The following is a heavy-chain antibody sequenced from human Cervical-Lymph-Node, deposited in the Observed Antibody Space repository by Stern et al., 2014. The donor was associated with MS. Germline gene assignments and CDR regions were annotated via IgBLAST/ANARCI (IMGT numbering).Heavy chain of an antibody. Sequence: QVQLHESGPGLVKPSETLSLTCTVSGGSISSYYWSWIRQPPGKGLEWIGYIYYSGSTNYNPSLKSRVTISVDTSKNQFSLKLSSVTAADTAVYYCARGKGWFDPWGQGTLVTVSS. CDR1: GGSISSYY. J-gene: IGHJ5*02. V-gene: IGHV4-59*01. CDR3: ARGKGWFDP. CDR2: IYYSGST.